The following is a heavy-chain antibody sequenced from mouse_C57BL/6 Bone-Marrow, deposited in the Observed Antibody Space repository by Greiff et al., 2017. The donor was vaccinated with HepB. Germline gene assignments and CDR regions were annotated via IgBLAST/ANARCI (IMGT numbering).Heavy chain of an antibody. Sequence: DVMLVESGGGLVQPGGSLSLSCAASGFTFTDYYMSWVRQPPGKALEWLGFIRNKANGYTTEYSASVKGRFTISRDNSQSILYLQMNALRAEDSATYYCASNWVNWYFDVWGTGTTVTVSS. J-gene: IGHJ1*03. CDR3: ASNWVNWYFDV. V-gene: IGHV7-3*01. D-gene: IGHD4-1*01. CDR2: IRNKANGYTT. CDR1: GFTFTDYY.